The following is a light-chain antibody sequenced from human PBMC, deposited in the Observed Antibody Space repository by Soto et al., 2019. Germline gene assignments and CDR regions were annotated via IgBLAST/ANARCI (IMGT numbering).Light chain of an antibody. J-gene: IGKJ2*01. CDR3: QQYYNWPAYT. CDR2: DVS. V-gene: IGKV1-5*01. CDR1: QSISGW. Sequence: DIQMTQSPSTLSASVGDRVTITCRASQSISGWLAWYQQKPGKAPKLLIFDVSSLERGVPSRFSGSGSGTEFTLTIDSLQSEDLAVYYCQQYYNWPAYTFGQGTKLEI.